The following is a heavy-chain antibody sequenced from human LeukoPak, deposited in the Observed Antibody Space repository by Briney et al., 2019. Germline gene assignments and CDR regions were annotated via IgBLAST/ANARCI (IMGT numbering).Heavy chain of an antibody. CDR1: GGSISRYY. Sequence: SETLSLTCTVSGGSISRYYWSWIRQPAGKGLEWIGRIYTSGSTNYNPSLKSRVTMSVDTSKNQFSLKLSSVTAADTAVYYCARDSTIFGVVMMFDPWGQGTLVTVSS. CDR3: ARDSTIFGVVMMFDP. D-gene: IGHD3-3*01. V-gene: IGHV4-4*07. CDR2: IYTSGST. J-gene: IGHJ5*01.